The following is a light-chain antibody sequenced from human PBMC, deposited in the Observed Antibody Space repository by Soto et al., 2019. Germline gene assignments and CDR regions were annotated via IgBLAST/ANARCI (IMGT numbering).Light chain of an antibody. J-gene: IGKJ4*01. CDR1: QSVSNNY. CDR3: QQRSNWPLT. V-gene: IGKV3-11*01. Sequence: EIVLTESPGTLSLSPGERATLSCRASQSVSNNYLAWYQQKPGQAPRLLIYDASNRATGIPARFSGSGSGTGFTLTISSLEPEDFAVYYCQQRSNWPLTFGGGTKVDIK. CDR2: DAS.